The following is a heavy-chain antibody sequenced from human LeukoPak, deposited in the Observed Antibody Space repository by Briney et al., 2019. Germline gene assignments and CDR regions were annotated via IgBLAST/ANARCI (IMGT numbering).Heavy chain of an antibody. D-gene: IGHD1-26*01. CDR1: GYTFTGYY. CDR2: FDPYSGGP. CDR3: AGGGGSYGDV. Sequence: ASVKVSCKASGYTFTGYYMHWVRQAPGQGLEWMGRFDPYSGGPSYALKFEGRVTVTRDPSISTDYMELSRLRPDDTAVYYCAGGGGSYGDVWGQGTAVAVSS. V-gene: IGHV1-2*06. J-gene: IGHJ3*01.